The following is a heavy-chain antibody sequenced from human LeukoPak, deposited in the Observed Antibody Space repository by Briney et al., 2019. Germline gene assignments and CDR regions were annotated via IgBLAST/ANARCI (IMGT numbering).Heavy chain of an antibody. V-gene: IGHV1-69*05. CDR3: AREIVGALQRGNDAFDI. Sequence: VASVKVSCKASGGTFSSYAISWVRQAPGQGLEWMGRIIPIFGTANYAQKFQGRVTITTDESTSTAYMELSSLRSEDTAVYYCAREIVGALQRGNDAFDIWGQGTMVTVSS. CDR1: GGTFSSYA. D-gene: IGHD1-26*01. J-gene: IGHJ3*02. CDR2: IIPIFGTA.